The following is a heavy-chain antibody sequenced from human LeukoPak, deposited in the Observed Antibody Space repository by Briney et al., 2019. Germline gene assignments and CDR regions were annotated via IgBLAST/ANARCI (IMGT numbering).Heavy chain of an antibody. J-gene: IGHJ4*02. CDR2: IIPIFGTA. CDR1: GGTFSSYA. CDR3: ARGRYSGHEFDY. Sequence: SVKVSCKASGGTFSSYAISWVRQAPGQGLEWMGGIIPIFGTANYAQKFQGRVTITAGESTSTAYMELSSLRSEDTAVYYCARGRYSGHEFDYWGQGTLVTVSS. V-gene: IGHV1-69*13. D-gene: IGHD5-12*01.